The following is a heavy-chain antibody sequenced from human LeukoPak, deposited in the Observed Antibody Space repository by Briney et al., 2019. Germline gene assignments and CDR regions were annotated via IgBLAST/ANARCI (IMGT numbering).Heavy chain of an antibody. CDR2: IYYSVST. Sequence: SETLSLTCTVSGGSISSYYWSWIRQPPGKGLEWIGYIYYSVSTNYNPSLKSRFTISVNTSKNQFYLNLSSVTAADTAVYYCARSRPDSSGYYTFDYWGQGTLVTVSS. CDR1: GGSISSYY. J-gene: IGHJ4*02. V-gene: IGHV4-59*08. D-gene: IGHD3-22*01. CDR3: ARSRPDSSGYYTFDY.